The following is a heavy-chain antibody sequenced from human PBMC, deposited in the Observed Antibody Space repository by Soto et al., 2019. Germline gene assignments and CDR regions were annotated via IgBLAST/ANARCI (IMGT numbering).Heavy chain of an antibody. CDR1: GGTFSSYA. CDR3: ATHPMATITHYYGMDV. D-gene: IGHD5-12*01. V-gene: IGHV1-69*12. Sequence: QVQLVQSGAEVKKPGSSVKVTCKASGGTFSSYASSWVRQAPGQGLEWMGGIIPIFGTANYAQKFQGRVTITADESTSTAYMELSSLRSEDTAVYYCATHPMATITHYYGMDVWGQGTTVTVSS. J-gene: IGHJ6*02. CDR2: IIPIFGTA.